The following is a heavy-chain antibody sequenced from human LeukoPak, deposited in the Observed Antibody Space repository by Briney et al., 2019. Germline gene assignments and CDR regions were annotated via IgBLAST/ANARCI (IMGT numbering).Heavy chain of an antibody. CDR1: GFTFSSYA. CDR2: ISYDGSNK. J-gene: IGHJ4*02. Sequence: GGSLRLSCAASGFTFSSYAMHWVRQVPGKGLEWVAVISYDGSNKYYADSVKGRFTISRDNSKNTLYLQMNSLRAEDTAVYYCARLGDRQVLGNWGQGTLVTVPS. CDR3: ARLGDRQVLGN. D-gene: IGHD6-6*01. V-gene: IGHV3-30-3*01.